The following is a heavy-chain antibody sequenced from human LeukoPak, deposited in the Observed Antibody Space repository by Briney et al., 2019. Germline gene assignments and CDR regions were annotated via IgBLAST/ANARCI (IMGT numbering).Heavy chain of an antibody. V-gene: IGHV1-2*06. J-gene: IGHJ2*01. CDR3: ARPYSSGSYWYFDL. D-gene: IGHD6-19*01. Sequence: ASVKVSCKASGYTFTGYYMDWVRQAPGQGLEWMGRINPNSGGTNYAQKFQGRVTMTRDTSISTAYMELSRLRSDDTAVYYCARPYSSGSYWYFDLWRRGTLVTVSS. CDR2: INPNSGGT. CDR1: GYTFTGYY.